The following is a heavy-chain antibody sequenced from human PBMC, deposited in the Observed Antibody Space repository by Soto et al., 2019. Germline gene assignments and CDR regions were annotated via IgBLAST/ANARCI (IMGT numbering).Heavy chain of an antibody. D-gene: IGHD2-15*01. V-gene: IGHV2-5*02. J-gene: IGHJ5*02. CDR1: GFSLSTSGVG. CDR3: AHSLGSPYCSGGSCYGLDWFDP. Sequence: QITLKESGPTLVKPTQTLTLTCTFSGFSLSTSGVGVGWIRQPPGKALEWLALIYWDDDKRYSPSLKSRLTITTDPSKHXXVXTXXNMDPVDTATYYCAHSLGSPYCSGGSCYGLDWFDPWGQGTLVTVSS. CDR2: IYWDDDK.